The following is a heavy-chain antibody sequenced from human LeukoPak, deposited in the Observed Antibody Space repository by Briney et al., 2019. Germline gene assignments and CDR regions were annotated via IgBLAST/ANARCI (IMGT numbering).Heavy chain of an antibody. CDR2: IYYSGST. V-gene: IGHV4-39*01. D-gene: IGHD3-10*01. Sequence: SETLSLTCTVSGDSISTSNSYWGWIRQPPGKGLEWIGSIYYSGSTYYNPSLKSRVTISVDTSKNQFSLKLSSVTAADTAVYYCARRRITMVRGAAYYYYYMDVWGKGTTVTISS. CDR1: GDSISTSNSY. J-gene: IGHJ6*03. CDR3: ARRRITMVRGAAYYYYYMDV.